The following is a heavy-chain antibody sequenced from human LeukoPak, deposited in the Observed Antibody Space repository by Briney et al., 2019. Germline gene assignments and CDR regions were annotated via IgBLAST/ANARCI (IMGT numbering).Heavy chain of an antibody. D-gene: IGHD4-23*01. CDR1: GGSISSYY. V-gene: IGHV4-59*01. J-gene: IGHJ4*02. CDR2: IYYSGST. CDR3: ARRDYGGHQDY. Sequence: PSETLSLTCTVSGGSISSYYWSWIRQPPGKGLEWIGYIYYSGSTNYNPSLKSRVTISVDTSKNQFSLKLSSVTAADTAVYYCARRDYGGHQDYWGQGTLVTVSS.